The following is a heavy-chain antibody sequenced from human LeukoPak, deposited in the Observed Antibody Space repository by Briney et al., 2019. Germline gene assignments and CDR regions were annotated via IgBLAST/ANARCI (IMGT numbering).Heavy chain of an antibody. Sequence: PGRSLRLSCAGSRFSFDDYAMHWVRPAPGKGLEWVAGISWSSDNKAYVDSVKGRFTISRDNSKNTMYLQMNSLRVEDAAVYYCAREGTAVYYGSGNYYVDYWGQGTLVTVSS. D-gene: IGHD3-10*01. J-gene: IGHJ4*02. V-gene: IGHV3-9*01. CDR1: RFSFDDYA. CDR3: AREGTAVYYGSGNYYVDY. CDR2: ISWSSDNK.